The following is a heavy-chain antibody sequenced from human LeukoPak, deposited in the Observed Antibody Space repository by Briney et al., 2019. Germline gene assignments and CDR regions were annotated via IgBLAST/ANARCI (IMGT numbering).Heavy chain of an antibody. D-gene: IGHD2-15*01. CDR2: ISYDGSNK. CDR1: GFTSSSYA. V-gene: IGHV3-30*04. J-gene: IGHJ3*02. CDR3: AVVVVASDAFDI. Sequence: GRSLRLSCAASGFTSSSYAMHWVRQAPGKGLEWVAVISYDGSNKYYADSVKGRFTISRDNSKNTLYLQMNSLRAEDTAVYYCAVVVVASDAFDIWGQGTMVTVSS.